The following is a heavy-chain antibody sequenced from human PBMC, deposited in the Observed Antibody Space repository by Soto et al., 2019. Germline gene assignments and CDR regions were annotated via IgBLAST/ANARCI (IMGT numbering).Heavy chain of an antibody. CDR1: GYTFTKYY. CDR2: IDPRTGGT. D-gene: IGHD2-2*01. V-gene: IGHV1-46*01. J-gene: IGHJ5*02. Sequence: QARLVQSGAEVKKPGASVRVSCKASGYTFTKYYVHWVRQAPGQGLEWMGVIDPRTGGTSYAQNLQGRITVTRDVASNTVYLDLSSLRSEDTAMYFCASHCSIKCSDWSDPWVQGSLVIVSS. CDR3: ASHCSIKCSDWSDP.